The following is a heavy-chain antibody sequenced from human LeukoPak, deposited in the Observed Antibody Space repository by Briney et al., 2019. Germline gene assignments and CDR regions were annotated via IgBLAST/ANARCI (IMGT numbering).Heavy chain of an antibody. CDR2: IYYSGST. CDR1: GGSISSYY. Sequence: PSETLSLTCTVSGGSISSYYWSWIRQPPGKGLEWIGYIYYSGSTNYNPSLKSRVTISVDTSKNQFSLKLSSVTAADTAVYYCARDTSITPLFISYGMDVWGQGTTVTVSS. V-gene: IGHV4-59*01. D-gene: IGHD3-3*01. J-gene: IGHJ6*02. CDR3: ARDTSITPLFISYGMDV.